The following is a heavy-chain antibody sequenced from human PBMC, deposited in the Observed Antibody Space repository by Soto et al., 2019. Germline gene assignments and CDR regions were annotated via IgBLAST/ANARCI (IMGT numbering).Heavy chain of an antibody. CDR2: IFSTGNT. D-gene: IGHD2-2*01. V-gene: IGHV4-39*01. CDR1: GGSISGTIYY. J-gene: IGHJ4*02. Sequence: PSETLSLTCTVSGGSISGTIYYWGWIRQPPGKGLEWIGSIFSTGNTYYNPSLKSRVSISVDTSKNQFSLKLSSVTAADAAVYYCARIPHIVLVPTATEFDYWGQGTLVTVSS. CDR3: ARIPHIVLVPTATEFDY.